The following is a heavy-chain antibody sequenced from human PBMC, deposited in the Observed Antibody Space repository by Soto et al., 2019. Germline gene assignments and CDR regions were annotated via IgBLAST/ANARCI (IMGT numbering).Heavy chain of an antibody. CDR3: AREIAVAVFETPNPFDY. J-gene: IGHJ4*02. D-gene: IGHD6-19*01. V-gene: IGHV4-38-2*02. Sequence: TLSLTVSVPGYSITSGYYWGWSRQPPGKGLEWIGSIYHSGSTYYNPALKSRVTISVDTAKNQVSLKLSSVTAADTDVYYCAREIAVAVFETPNPFDYWGQGTLVTVYS. CDR1: GYSITSGYY. CDR2: IYHSGST.